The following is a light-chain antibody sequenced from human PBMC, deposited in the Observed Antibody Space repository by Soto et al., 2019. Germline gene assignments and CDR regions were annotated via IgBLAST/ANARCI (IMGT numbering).Light chain of an antibody. J-gene: IGKJ4*01. CDR3: QQYNNWLST. CDR2: GAS. Sequence: EIVMTQSPATLSVSPGERATLSCRASQSVSSNLAWYQQKPGQAPRLLIYGASTRATGIPAGFSGSGSGTEFTLTISSLQSEDFAVYYCQQYNNWLSTFGGGTKVEIK. CDR1: QSVSSN. V-gene: IGKV3-15*01.